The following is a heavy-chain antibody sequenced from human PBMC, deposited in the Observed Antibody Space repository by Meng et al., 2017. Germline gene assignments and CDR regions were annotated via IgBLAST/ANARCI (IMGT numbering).Heavy chain of an antibody. J-gene: IGHJ4*02. D-gene: IGHD6-19*01. V-gene: IGHV6-1*01. Sequence: QVQLQQSGPGPVKPPQTLSLTCAISGDSISSNSAAWNWIRQSPSRGLECLGRTYYRSKWYNDYAVSVKSRITINPDTSKNQFSLQLNSVTPEDTAVYYCARDRSGWYSGRGPFDYWGQGTLVTVSS. CDR2: TYYRSKWYN. CDR3: ARDRSGWYSGRGPFDY. CDR1: GDSISSNSAA.